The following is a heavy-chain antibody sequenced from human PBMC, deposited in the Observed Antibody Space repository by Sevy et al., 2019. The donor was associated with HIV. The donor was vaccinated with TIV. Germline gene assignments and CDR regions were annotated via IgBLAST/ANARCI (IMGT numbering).Heavy chain of an antibody. Sequence: GGSLRLSCAASGFTFDDYAMHWVRQAPGKGLEWVSLISCDGGSTYYADSVKGRFTISRDNSKNSLYLQMNSLRAEDTALYYCAKDMSSDYDFWSGSPRYYYGMDVWGQRTTVTVSS. J-gene: IGHJ6*02. CDR1: GFTFDDYA. CDR3: AKDMSSDYDFWSGSPRYYYGMDV. CDR2: ISCDGGST. V-gene: IGHV3-43D*04. D-gene: IGHD3-3*01.